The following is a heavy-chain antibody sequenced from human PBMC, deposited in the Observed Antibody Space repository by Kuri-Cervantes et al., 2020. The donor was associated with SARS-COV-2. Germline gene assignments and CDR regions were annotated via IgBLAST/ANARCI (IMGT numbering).Heavy chain of an antibody. CDR3: ASGMMVLAAGRVAATGLPFDP. V-gene: IGHV4-34*01. D-gene: IGHD2-15*01. CDR1: GGSSSGYY. J-gene: IGHJ5*02. Sequence: SETLSLTCAVYGGSSSGYYWSWIRQPPGKGLEWIGEINHSGSTNYNPSLKSRVTISVDTSKNQFSLKLSSVTAADTAVYYCASGMMVLAAGRVAATGLPFDPWGQGTLVTVSS. CDR2: INHSGST.